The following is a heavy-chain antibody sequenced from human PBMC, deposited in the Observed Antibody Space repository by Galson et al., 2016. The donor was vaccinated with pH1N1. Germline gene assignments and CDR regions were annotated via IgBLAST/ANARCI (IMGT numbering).Heavy chain of an antibody. J-gene: IGHJ3*02. D-gene: IGHD4-17*01. CDR1: GYRFTNSW. Sequence: QSGAEVKKPGESPKISCKGSGYRFTNSWIGWVRQMPGKGLEWMGIIYLGGSLIRYRPSFQGQVTISADKSINIVYLEWGSLKASDTATYYCARQNDYGDYRGDAFDIWGQGTMVTVSS. CDR3: ARQNDYGDYRGDAFDI. V-gene: IGHV5-51*01. CDR2: IYLGGSLI.